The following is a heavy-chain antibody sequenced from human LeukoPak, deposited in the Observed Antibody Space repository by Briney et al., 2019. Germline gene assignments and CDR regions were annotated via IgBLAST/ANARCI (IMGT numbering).Heavy chain of an antibody. V-gene: IGHV3-23*01. CDR2: ISNSGGSR. CDR3: ARDGFGDYY. J-gene: IGHJ4*02. CDR1: EFTFSIYV. D-gene: IGHD2-21*01. Sequence: GGSQSPSCAASEFTFSIYVMSWVRQPPGRGLDWVSIISNSGGSRDYEVPVKGRLTISRDNSRNTLYLQMNSLRADDTAVYDCARDGFGDYYWGQGTLVTVSS.